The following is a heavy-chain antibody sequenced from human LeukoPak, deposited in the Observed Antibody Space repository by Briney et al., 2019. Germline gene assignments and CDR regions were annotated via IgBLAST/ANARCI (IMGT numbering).Heavy chain of an antibody. J-gene: IGHJ4*02. CDR1: GGSISSYY. V-gene: IGHV4-59*01. CDR2: IYYSGST. D-gene: IGHD3-3*01. Sequence: PSETLSLTCTVSGGSISSYYWSWLRQPPGKGLEWIGYIYYSGSTNYNPSLKSRVTISVDTSKNQFSLKLSSVTAADTAVYYCARSPPYYDFWSGYFDYWGQGTLVTVSS. CDR3: ARSPPYYDFWSGYFDY.